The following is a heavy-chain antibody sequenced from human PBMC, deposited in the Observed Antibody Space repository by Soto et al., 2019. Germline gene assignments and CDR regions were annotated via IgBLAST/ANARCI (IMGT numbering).Heavy chain of an antibody. J-gene: IGHJ6*02. CDR3: ARQSIAARRGYYGMDV. V-gene: IGHV5-51*01. D-gene: IGHD6-6*01. Sequence: PGESLKISCNGSGYSFTSYWICWVRQMPGKGLEWMGIIYPGDSDTRYSPSFQGQVTISADKSISTAYLQWSSLKASDTAMYYCARQSIAARRGYYGMDVWGQGTTVSSP. CDR2: IYPGDSDT. CDR1: GYSFTSYW.